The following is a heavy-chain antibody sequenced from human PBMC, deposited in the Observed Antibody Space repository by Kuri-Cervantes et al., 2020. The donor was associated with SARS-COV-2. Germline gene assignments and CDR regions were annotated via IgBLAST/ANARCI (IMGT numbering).Heavy chain of an antibody. D-gene: IGHD3-9*01. J-gene: IGHJ6*03. V-gene: IGHV1-18*04. CDR2: ISAYNGNT. CDR1: GYTFTSYG. CDR3: ARHSAYYDILTGYYWYYMDV. Sequence: ASVKVSCKASGYTFTSYGISWVRQAPGQGLEWMGWISAYNGNTNYAQKLQGRVTMTTDTSTSTAYMELRSLRSDDTAVYYCARHSAYYDILTGYYWYYMDVWGKGTTVTVSS.